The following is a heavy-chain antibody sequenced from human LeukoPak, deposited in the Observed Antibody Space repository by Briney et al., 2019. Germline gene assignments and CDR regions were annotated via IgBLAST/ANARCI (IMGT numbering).Heavy chain of an antibody. J-gene: IGHJ2*01. V-gene: IGHV3-30*02. Sequence: GGSLRLSCAASGFTFSSYGMHWVRQAPGKGLEWVAFIRYDGSNKYYADSVKGRFTISRDNAKNSLYLQMNSLRAEDTAVYYCARDLMVRGAPGYFDLWGRGTLVTVSS. D-gene: IGHD3-10*01. CDR1: GFTFSSYG. CDR3: ARDLMVRGAPGYFDL. CDR2: IRYDGSNK.